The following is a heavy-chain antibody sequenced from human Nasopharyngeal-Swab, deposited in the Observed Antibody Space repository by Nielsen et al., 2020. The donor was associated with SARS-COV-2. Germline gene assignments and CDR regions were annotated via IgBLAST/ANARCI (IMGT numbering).Heavy chain of an antibody. CDR1: GYSFTSYW. CDR2: IYPGDSDT. D-gene: IGHD4-23*01. Sequence: GESLKISWKGSGYSFTSYWIGWGRPTPGKGLEWMGIIYPGDSDTRYSPSFRGQVTISADKSISTAYLQWSSLKASDTAMYYCAGFTVVTPDDAFDIWGQGTMVTVSS. V-gene: IGHV5-51*01. CDR3: AGFTVVTPDDAFDI. J-gene: IGHJ3*02.